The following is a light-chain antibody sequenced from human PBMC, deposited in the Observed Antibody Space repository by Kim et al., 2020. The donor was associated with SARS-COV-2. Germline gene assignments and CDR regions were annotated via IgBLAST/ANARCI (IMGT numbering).Light chain of an antibody. CDR2: AAS. V-gene: IGKV1-27*01. CDR3: QRYNSAPYT. CDR1: QSIGNY. Sequence: SENIESRISMPWRASQSIGNYLAWYQQKPGNVPRPLIYAASVLQLGVPSRFSGSGSGTDFTLTISYLQPEDVATYYCQRYNSAPYTCGQGTKLEI. J-gene: IGKJ2*01.